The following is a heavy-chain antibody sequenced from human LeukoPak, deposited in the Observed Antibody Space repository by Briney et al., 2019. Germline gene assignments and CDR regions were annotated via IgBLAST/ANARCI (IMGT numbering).Heavy chain of an antibody. V-gene: IGHV4-30-2*01. CDR3: ARSRYQLLKIGWFAP. CDR2: IYHSGST. Sequence: SQTLSLTCAVSGGSISSGGYSWSWIRQPPGKGLEWIGYIYHSGSTYYNPSLKSRVTISVDRSKNQFSLKLSSVTAADTAVYYRARSRYQLLKIGWFAPWGQGTLATVSS. J-gene: IGHJ5*02. CDR1: GGSISSGGYS. D-gene: IGHD2-2*01.